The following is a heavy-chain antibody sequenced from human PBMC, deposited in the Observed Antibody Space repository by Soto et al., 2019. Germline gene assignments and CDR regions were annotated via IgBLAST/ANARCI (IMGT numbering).Heavy chain of an antibody. V-gene: IGHV4-4*02. J-gene: IGHJ4*02. D-gene: IGHD1-7*01. CDR1: GDSIISLSW. CDR3: ARWAETTYFDY. Sequence: QVQLQESGPGLVQPSGTLSLTCTISGDSIISLSWWSWVRQPPGKGLEWIGEVYLGGRTNYNPSLKSRITISVDESKNHCSLKLSSVTAADTAVYYCARWAETTYFDYWGQGILVTVSS. CDR2: VYLGGRT.